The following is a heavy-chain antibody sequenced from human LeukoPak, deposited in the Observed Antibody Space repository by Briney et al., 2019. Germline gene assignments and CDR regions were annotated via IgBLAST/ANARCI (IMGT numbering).Heavy chain of an antibody. V-gene: IGHV4-61*02. J-gene: IGHJ3*02. D-gene: IGHD6-19*01. CDR2: IYTSGST. CDR3: AREDSSGWSEVDAFDI. CDR1: GGPISSGSYY. Sequence: SQTLSLTCTVSGGPISSGSYYWSWIRQPAGKGLEWIGRIYTSGSTNYNPSLKSRVTISVDTSKNQFSLKLSSVTAADTAVYYCAREDSSGWSEVDAFDIWGQGTMVTVSS.